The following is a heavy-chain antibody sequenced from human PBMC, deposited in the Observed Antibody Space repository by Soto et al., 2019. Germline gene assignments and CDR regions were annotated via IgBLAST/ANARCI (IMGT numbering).Heavy chain of an antibody. CDR3: GVQYDY. CDR1: GLNFTKHP. CDR2: ISGRTGDT. J-gene: IGHJ4*02. V-gene: IGHV3-23*01. Sequence: GVSLRLSCDASGLNFTKHPMIWVRQGPGKGLEWVAAISGRTGDTAYSDSVRGRFTLSRDSSTYTMFLQMNSLRAEDTAVYYCGVQYDYWGQGTLVTVSS.